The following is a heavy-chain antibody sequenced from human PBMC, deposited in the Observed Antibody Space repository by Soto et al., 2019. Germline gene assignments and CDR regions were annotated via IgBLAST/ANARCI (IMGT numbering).Heavy chain of an antibody. D-gene: IGHD6-13*01. V-gene: IGHV4-34*01. CDR3: ARGRFLRCSWKIADY. Sequence: QVQLQQWGAGLLKPSETLSLTCAVYGGSFSGYYWSWIRQPPGKGLEWIGEINHSGSTNYNPSLKSRVTISVDTSKNQFSLKLSSVTAADTAVYYCARGRFLRCSWKIADYWGQGTLVTVSS. J-gene: IGHJ4*02. CDR1: GGSFSGYY. CDR2: INHSGST.